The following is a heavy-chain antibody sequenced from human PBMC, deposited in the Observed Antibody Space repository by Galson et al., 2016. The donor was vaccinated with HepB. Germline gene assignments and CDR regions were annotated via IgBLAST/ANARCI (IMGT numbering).Heavy chain of an antibody. CDR1: GYTFTNYY. J-gene: IGHJ4*02. CDR3: AKEIRDCSGSRCCPDGDY. V-gene: IGHV1-46*01. D-gene: IGHD2-15*01. Sequence: SVKVSCKASGYTFTNYYMHWVRQAPGQGLEWMGIINPSGGSTIYAQNFQGRVTMTRDTSTRTVYMEWSSLRSEDTAVYYCAKEIRDCSGSRCCPDGDYWGQGTLVTVSS. CDR2: INPSGGST.